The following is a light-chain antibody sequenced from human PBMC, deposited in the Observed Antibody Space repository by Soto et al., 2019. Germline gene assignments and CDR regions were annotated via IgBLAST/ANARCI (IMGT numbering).Light chain of an antibody. CDR3: QQFISYSVLT. V-gene: IGKV1-13*02. CDR1: QGISSA. J-gene: IGKJ4*01. Sequence: AIQLTQSPSSLSASVGDRVTITCRASQGISSALAWYQQKPGKAPKLLIYDASSLESGVPSRFSGSGSGTDFTLTISSLQPEDSATYYCQQFISYSVLTFCGGINVDIK. CDR2: DAS.